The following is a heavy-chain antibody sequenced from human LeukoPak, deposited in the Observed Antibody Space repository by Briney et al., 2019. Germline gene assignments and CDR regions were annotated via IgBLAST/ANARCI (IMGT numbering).Heavy chain of an antibody. CDR2: IWYDGSSK. J-gene: IGHJ4*02. Sequence: GGSLRLSCAASGFTFSSYGMHWVRQAPGKGLEWVAVIWYDGSSKYYADSVKGRFTISRDNSKNTLYLQMNSLRAEDTAVYYCAREPGVGATHFDYWGQGTLVTVSS. V-gene: IGHV3-33*01. D-gene: IGHD1-26*01. CDR1: GFTFSSYG. CDR3: AREPGVGATHFDY.